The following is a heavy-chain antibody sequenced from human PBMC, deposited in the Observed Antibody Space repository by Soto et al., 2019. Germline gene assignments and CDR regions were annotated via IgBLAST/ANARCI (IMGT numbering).Heavy chain of an antibody. D-gene: IGHD3-22*01. CDR3: ARSYYDSTGFAVDP. CDR1: GASVSHGY. Sequence: QMQLQASGPGLVKPSETLSLTCNVSGASVSHGYWSWIRQPPGKGLEWIGFMYFGGSFNYNPSLTRRSTIYVETSKNQFSMKLTSVTASDTAVYYCARSYYDSTGFAVDPWGQGTLVTVSS. V-gene: IGHV4-4*08. CDR2: MYFGGSF. J-gene: IGHJ5*02.